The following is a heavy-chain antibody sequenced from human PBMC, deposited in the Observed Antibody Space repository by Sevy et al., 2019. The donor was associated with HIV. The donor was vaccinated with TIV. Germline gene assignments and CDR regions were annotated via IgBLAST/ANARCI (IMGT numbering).Heavy chain of an antibody. CDR1: GYSFTSYW. CDR3: ARSYCGGDCYSYYYYGMDV. J-gene: IGHJ6*02. CDR2: IYPGDSDT. V-gene: IGHV5-51*04. Sequence: GESLKISCKGSGYSFTSYWIGWVRQMPGKGLEWMGIIYPGDSDTRYSPSFQGQVTISADKPISTAYLQWSSLKASDTAMYYCARSYCGGDCYSYYYYGMDVWGQGTTVTVSS. D-gene: IGHD2-21*02.